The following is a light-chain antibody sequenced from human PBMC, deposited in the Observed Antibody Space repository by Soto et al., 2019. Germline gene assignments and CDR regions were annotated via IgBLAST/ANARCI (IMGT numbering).Light chain of an antibody. CDR1: SSNIGSYY. CDR3: AAWDDSLSGHWV. J-gene: IGLJ3*02. V-gene: IGLV1-47*02. CDR2: SNS. Sequence: QSVLTQPPSASGTPGQRVTISCSGSSSNIGSYYVYWYLQLPGTAPKLLIYSNSQRPSGVPDRCSGSKSGTSASLAISGLRCEDEGDYYCAAWDDSLSGHWVFGGGTKLTVL.